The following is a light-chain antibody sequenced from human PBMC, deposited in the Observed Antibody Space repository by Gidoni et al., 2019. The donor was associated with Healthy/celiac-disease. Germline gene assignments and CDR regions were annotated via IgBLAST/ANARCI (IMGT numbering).Light chain of an antibody. J-gene: IGKJ1*01. Sequence: DIQITQSPSTLSASVGDRVTLTCLSSQSISSWLAWYQQKPGKAPKLLIYKASSVESGVPSRFRGSGSGTEFTLTISSLQPDDFATYDCKQYNSYSRTWTFGQGTKVEIK. V-gene: IGKV1-5*03. CDR3: KQYNSYSRTWT. CDR2: KAS. CDR1: QSISSW.